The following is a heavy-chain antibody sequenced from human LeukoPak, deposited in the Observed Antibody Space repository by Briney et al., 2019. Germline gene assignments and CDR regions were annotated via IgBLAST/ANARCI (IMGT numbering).Heavy chain of an antibody. D-gene: IGHD4-11*01. CDR1: GYSISSGYY. CDR2: IYRSGST. CDR3: ARNAGDYTKPSDY. Sequence: PSETLSLTCTVSGYSISSGYYWGWIRQPPGKGLEWIGTIYRSGSTYYNPSLKRRVTISVDTSRNQFSLQLSSVTPADTAVYYCARNAGDYTKPSDYWGQGTLVTVSS. V-gene: IGHV4-38-2*02. J-gene: IGHJ4*02.